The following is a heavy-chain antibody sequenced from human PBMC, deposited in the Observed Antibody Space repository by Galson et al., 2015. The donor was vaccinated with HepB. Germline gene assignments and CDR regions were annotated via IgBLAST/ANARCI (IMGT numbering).Heavy chain of an antibody. D-gene: IGHD6-25*01. Sequence: SLRLSCAASGFRFSSHSMCWVRQAPGKGLEWVAYISAGSTGRYYGASVRGRVTISRDNAKNSVDLHMNNLRAEDTAVYYCARNPASYDYYNMDVWGRGTMVTVSS. CDR3: ARNPASYDYYNMDV. J-gene: IGHJ6*02. CDR1: GFRFSSHS. CDR2: ISAGSTGR. V-gene: IGHV3-48*01.